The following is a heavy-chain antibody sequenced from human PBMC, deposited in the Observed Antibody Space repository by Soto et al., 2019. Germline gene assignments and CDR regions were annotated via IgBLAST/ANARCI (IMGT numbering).Heavy chain of an antibody. Sequence: EVQLVESGGGLVQPGGSLRLSCAASGFTVSSYYMTWVRQAPGQGLEWVSVISSGGSTYYADSVKGRFTISRDNSKNTLYLQMNRLRADVTAVYYCARDTLGGAYNFWHGGQGTLVTVSS. J-gene: IGHJ4*02. CDR2: ISSGGST. V-gene: IGHV3-66*01. CDR3: ARDTLGGAYNFWH. D-gene: IGHD3-3*01. CDR1: GFTVSSYY.